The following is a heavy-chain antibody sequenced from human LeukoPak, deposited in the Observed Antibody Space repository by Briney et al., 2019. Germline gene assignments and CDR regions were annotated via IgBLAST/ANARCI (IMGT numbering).Heavy chain of an antibody. CDR3: ATSIVGLTYDEHFQH. Sequence: ETLSLTCTVSGGSISSGDYYWSWIRQAPGKGLEWVSVIFNGGSTYYADSVKGRFTISRDNSKNTLYLQMNSLRAEDTAVYYCATSIVGLTYDEHFQHWGQGTLVTVSS. J-gene: IGHJ1*01. V-gene: IGHV3-53*01. D-gene: IGHD1-26*01. CDR2: IFNGGST. CDR1: GGSISSGDYY.